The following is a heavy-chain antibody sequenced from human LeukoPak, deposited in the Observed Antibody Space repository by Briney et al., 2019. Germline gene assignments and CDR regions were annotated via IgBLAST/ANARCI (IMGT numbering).Heavy chain of an antibody. CDR3: ARLDTYYYDSTPTYAFDI. V-gene: IGHV4-59*01. CDR1: GGSISSYY. D-gene: IGHD3-22*01. Sequence: PSETLSLTCTVSGGSISSYYWSWIRQPPGKGLEWVGYIYYSGSTNYNPSLKSRVTISVDTSKTQFSLKLRSEPAADTAVYYCARLDTYYYDSTPTYAFDIWGQGTMVTVSS. J-gene: IGHJ3*02. CDR2: IYYSGST.